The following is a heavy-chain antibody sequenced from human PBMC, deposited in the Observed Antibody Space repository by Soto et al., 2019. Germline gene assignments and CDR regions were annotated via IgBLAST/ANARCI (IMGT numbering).Heavy chain of an antibody. V-gene: IGHV3-33*01. CDR2: IWYDGSNK. J-gene: IGHJ6*02. Sequence: QVQLVESGGGVVQPGRSLRLSCAASGFTFSSYGMHWVRQAPGKGLEWVAVIWYDGSNKYYADSVKGRFTISRDNSKNRLYLQMNSLRAEDTAVYYCASHYGDYYYYGMDVWGQGTTVTVSS. CDR3: ASHYGDYYYYGMDV. CDR1: GFTFSSYG. D-gene: IGHD4-17*01.